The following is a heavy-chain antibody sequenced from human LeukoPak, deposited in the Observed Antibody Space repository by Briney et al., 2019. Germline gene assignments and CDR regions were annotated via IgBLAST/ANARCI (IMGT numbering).Heavy chain of an antibody. D-gene: IGHD3-16*01. CDR3: AKEAWGNLDC. J-gene: IGHJ4*02. Sequence: SETLSLTCTVSGGSISSYNWGWIRQPPGKGLEWIGYIHTSGNTHYNPSLKSRVTISIDTSKNHFSLKLSPVTAADTAVYYCAKEAWGNLDCWGQGTLVTVS. V-gene: IGHV4-4*08. CDR2: IHTSGNT. CDR1: GGSISSYN.